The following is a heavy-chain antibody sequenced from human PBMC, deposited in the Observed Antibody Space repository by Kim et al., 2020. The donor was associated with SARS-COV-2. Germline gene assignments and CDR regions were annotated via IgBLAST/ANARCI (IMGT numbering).Heavy chain of an antibody. Sequence: FRGRVTMTRDTSISTAYMELSRLRSDDTAVYYCARLSSSTIPRLGRFFDYWGQGTLVTVSS. J-gene: IGHJ4*02. CDR3: ARLSSSTIPRLGRFFDY. D-gene: IGHD2-2*01. V-gene: IGHV1-2*02.